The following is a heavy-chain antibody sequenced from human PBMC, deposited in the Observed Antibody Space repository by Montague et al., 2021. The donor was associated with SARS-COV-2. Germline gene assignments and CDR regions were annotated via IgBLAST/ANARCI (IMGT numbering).Heavy chain of an antibody. D-gene: IGHD3-10*01. Sequence: CAISGDSVAINGVARNSVRQSSSIGFRWLVRRYYMSEWYNDYAVSVKSRITINPDTSKNQFSLQLNSVTPEDTAVYYCARGLWFGELLSLYYYYGMDVWGQGTTVNVSS. CDR3: ARGLWFGELLSLYYYYGMDV. J-gene: IGHJ6*02. CDR2: RYYMSEWYN. CDR1: GDSVAINGVA. V-gene: IGHV6-1*01.